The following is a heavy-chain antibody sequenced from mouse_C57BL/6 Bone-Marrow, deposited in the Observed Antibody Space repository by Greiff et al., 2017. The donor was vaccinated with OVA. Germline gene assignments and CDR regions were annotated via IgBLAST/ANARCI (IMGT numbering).Heavy chain of an antibody. CDR1: GFNIKDDY. Sequence: VQLQQSGAELVRPGASVKLSCTASGFNIKDDYMHWVKQRPEQGLEWIGWIDPENGDTEYASKFKGKATITADTYSNTAYLQLSSLTSEDSAVYYCTTCDVGYPSCFAYWCQGTLITVSA. D-gene: IGHD2-3*01. J-gene: IGHJ3*01. V-gene: IGHV14-4*01. CDR3: TTCDVGYPSCFAY. CDR2: IDPENGDT.